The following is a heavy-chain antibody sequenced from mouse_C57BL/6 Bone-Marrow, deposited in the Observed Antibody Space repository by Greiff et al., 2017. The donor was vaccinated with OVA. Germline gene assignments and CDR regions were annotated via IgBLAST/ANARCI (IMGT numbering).Heavy chain of an antibody. Sequence: QVTLKESGPGILQPSQTLSLTCSFSGFSLSTFGMGVGWIRQPSGKGLEWLAHIWWDADKYYNPALKSRPPLSKDTSKNQVFLKIANVDTADTATYYCARSYYYGSSYDWYFDVWGTGTTVTVSS. CDR1: GFSLSTFGMG. V-gene: IGHV8-8*01. CDR3: ARSYYYGSSYDWYFDV. D-gene: IGHD1-1*01. CDR2: IWWDADK. J-gene: IGHJ1*03.